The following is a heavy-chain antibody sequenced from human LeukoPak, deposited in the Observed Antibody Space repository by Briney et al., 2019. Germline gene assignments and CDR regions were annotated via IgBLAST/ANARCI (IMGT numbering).Heavy chain of an antibody. CDR2: MCGSAGCT. CDR3: ARDRPNYHESNGHYYNRDGDH. Sequence: GGSLRLSCAASGFTFNIYAMSWVRLAPGKGLQWVASMCGSAGCTYYEDSVRGRFTISRDNSKNTLYLQMNSLRAEDTAIYYCARDRPNYHESNGHYYNRDGDHWGQGTLVTVSS. V-gene: IGHV3-23*01. CDR1: GFTFNIYA. D-gene: IGHD3-10*01. J-gene: IGHJ5*02.